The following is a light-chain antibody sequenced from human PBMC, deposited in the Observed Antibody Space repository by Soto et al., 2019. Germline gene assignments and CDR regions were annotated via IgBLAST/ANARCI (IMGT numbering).Light chain of an antibody. CDR2: DVS. Sequence: QSVLTQPASVSGSPGQSITISCTGTSSDVGGYNYVSWYQQLPGKAPKLMISDVSDRPSGVSNRFSGSKSGNTASLTISGLQAEDEADYYCSSYTSSSTLPSYVFGTGTKLTVL. J-gene: IGLJ1*01. CDR3: SSYTSSSTLPSYV. CDR1: SSDVGGYNY. V-gene: IGLV2-14*01.